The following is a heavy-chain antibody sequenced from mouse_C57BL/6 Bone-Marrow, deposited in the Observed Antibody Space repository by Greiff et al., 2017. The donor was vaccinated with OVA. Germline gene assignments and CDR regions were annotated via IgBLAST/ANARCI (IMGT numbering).Heavy chain of an antibody. J-gene: IGHJ2*01. CDR2: ISSGGSYT. CDR3: ARHEPLLLGDY. D-gene: IGHD6-1*01. V-gene: IGHV5-6*01. Sequence: EVKLVESGGDLVKPGGSLKLSCAASGFTFSSYGMSWVRQTPDKRLEWVATISSGGSYTYYPDSVKGRFTISRDNAKNTLYLQMSSLKSEDTAMYYCARHEPLLLGDYWGQGTTLTVSS. CDR1: GFTFSSYG.